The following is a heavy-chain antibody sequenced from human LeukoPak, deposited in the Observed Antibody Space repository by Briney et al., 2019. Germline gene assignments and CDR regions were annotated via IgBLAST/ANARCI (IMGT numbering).Heavy chain of an antibody. D-gene: IGHD3-9*01. J-gene: IGHJ4*02. Sequence: PSETLTLTCTVSRGSLSSSYWSWIRQPPGKGLEWIRYIYYSGSTNYNPSIKSRVTISVDTSRSQFSLKVSSVTAADTAVYYCAGTNYNSLTGYDNWGQGTLVTVSS. CDR1: RGSLSSSY. V-gene: IGHV4-59*01. CDR3: AGTNYNSLTGYDN. CDR2: IYYSGST.